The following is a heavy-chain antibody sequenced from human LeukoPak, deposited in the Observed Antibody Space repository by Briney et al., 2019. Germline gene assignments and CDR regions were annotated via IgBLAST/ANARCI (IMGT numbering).Heavy chain of an antibody. CDR3: AKYGSSWYEGWFDP. CDR2: ISGSGGST. Sequence: GGTLRLSCAASGFTFSSYGMSWVRQAPGKGLEWVSAISGSGGSTYYADSVKGRFTISRDNSKNTLYLQMNSLRAEDTAVYYCAKYGSSWYEGWFDPWGQGTLVTVSS. V-gene: IGHV3-23*01. J-gene: IGHJ5*02. CDR1: GFTFSSYG. D-gene: IGHD6-13*01.